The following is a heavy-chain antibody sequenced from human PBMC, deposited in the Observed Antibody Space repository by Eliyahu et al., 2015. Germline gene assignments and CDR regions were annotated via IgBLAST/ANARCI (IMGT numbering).Heavy chain of an antibody. J-gene: IGHJ4*02. Sequence: QVQLVESGGGVVQPGRSLRLSCAASXFXFSSYGMHWVRQAPGKGLEWVAVISHDGSNKYYADSVKGRFTISRDNSKNTLYLQMNSLRAEDTAVYYCAKATGFSLVGATDYWGQGTLVTVSS. CDR1: XFXFSSYG. CDR3: AKATGFSLVGATDY. V-gene: IGHV3-30*18. CDR2: ISHDGSNK. D-gene: IGHD1-26*01.